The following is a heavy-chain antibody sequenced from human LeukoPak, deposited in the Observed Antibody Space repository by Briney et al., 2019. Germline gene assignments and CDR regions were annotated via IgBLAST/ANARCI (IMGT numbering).Heavy chain of an antibody. CDR1: GFTFSSYE. CDR3: ARDLLPHSSSWLVLSYYYYGMGV. V-gene: IGHV3-48*03. CDR2: ISSSGSTI. D-gene: IGHD6-13*01. Sequence: GGSLRLSCAASGFTFSSYEMNWVRQAPGKGLEWVSYISSSGSTIYYADSVKGRFTISGDNAKNSLYLQVNSLRAEDTAVYYCARDLLPHSSSWLVLSYYYYGMGVWGQGTTVTVSS. J-gene: IGHJ6*02.